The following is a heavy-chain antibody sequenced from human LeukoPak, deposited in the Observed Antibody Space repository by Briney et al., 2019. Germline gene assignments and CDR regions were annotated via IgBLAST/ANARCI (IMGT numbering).Heavy chain of an antibody. V-gene: IGHV3-30*03. CDR1: GFTFSSYV. Sequence: GGSLRLSCAASGFTFSSYVMHWVRQAPGKGPEWVAIITCNGSNEYYADSVKGRFTISRDNSKNTLYLQMNSLRAADTAVYYGARYKCTSYLASFDYWCQGSLVIVAS. J-gene: IGHJ4*02. CDR2: ITCNGSNE. D-gene: IGHD6-6*01. CDR3: ARYKCTSYLASFDY.